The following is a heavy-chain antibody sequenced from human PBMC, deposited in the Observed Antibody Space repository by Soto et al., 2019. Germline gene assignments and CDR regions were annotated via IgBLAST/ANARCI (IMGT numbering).Heavy chain of an antibody. CDR1: GYSFTSYW. V-gene: IGHV5-10-1*03. J-gene: IGHJ3*02. CDR3: ARQIAAAGNNDAFDI. CDR2: IDPSDSYT. Sequence: EVQLVQSGAEVKKPGESLRISCKGSGYSFTSYWISWVRQMPGKGLEWMGRIDPSDSYTNYSPSFQGHVTISADKSISTAYLQWSSLKASDTAMYYCARQIAAAGNNDAFDIWGQGTMVTVSS. D-gene: IGHD6-13*01.